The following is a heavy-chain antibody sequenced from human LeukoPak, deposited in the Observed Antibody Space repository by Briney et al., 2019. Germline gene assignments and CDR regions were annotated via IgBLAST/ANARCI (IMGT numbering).Heavy chain of an antibody. Sequence: SETLSLTCAVSGGSISSYYWSWIRQPPGKGLEWIGYIYYSGSTNYNPSLKSRVTISVDTSKNQFSLKLSSVTAADTAVYYCARGSIAARPDGLFDHWGQGTLVTVSS. CDR1: GGSISSYY. V-gene: IGHV4-59*01. J-gene: IGHJ4*02. D-gene: IGHD6-6*01. CDR2: IYYSGST. CDR3: ARGSIAARPDGLFDH.